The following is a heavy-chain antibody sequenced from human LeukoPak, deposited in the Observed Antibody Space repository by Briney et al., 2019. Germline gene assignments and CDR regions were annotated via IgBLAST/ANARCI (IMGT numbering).Heavy chain of an antibody. D-gene: IGHD3-10*01. J-gene: IGHJ5*02. V-gene: IGHV1-46*01. CDR2: INPSGGST. CDR1: GYTFTNYY. CDR3: ARDGRGSRSSWFDP. Sequence: ASVKVSCKASGYTFTNYYIHWVRQAPGQGLEWMGIINPSGGSTRYAQKFQGRVTMTRDMSTSTVYMELSSLRSEDTAVYYCARDGRGSRSSWFDPWGQGTLVIVSS.